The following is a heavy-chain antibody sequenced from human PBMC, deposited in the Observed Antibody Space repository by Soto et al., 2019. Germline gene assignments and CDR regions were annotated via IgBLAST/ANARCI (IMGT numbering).Heavy chain of an antibody. J-gene: IGHJ6*02. CDR2: ISWNSGSI. D-gene: IGHD2-2*01. Sequence: EVQLVESGEGLVQPGRSLRLSCAASGFTFDDYAMHWVRQAPGKGLEWVSGISWNSGSIGYADSVKGRFTISRDNAKNSLYLQMNSLRAEDTALYYCAKSSSTFRGGMDVWGQGTTVTVSS. V-gene: IGHV3-9*01. CDR3: AKSSSTFRGGMDV. CDR1: GFTFDDYA.